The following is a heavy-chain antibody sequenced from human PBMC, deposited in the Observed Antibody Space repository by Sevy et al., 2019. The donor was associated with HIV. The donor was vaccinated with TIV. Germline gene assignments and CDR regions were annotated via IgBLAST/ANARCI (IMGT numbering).Heavy chain of an antibody. CDR3: ARYLISKTEQWLVPVDY. J-gene: IGHJ4*01. Sequence: GGSLRLSCAASGFTFSDYYMSWIRQAPGKGLEWVSYISSSSSYTNYADSVKGRFTISRDNAKNSLYLQMNSLRAEDTAVYYCARYLISKTEQWLVPVDYWGHGTLVTVSS. CDR2: ISSSSSYT. V-gene: IGHV3-11*06. CDR1: GFTFSDYY. D-gene: IGHD6-19*01.